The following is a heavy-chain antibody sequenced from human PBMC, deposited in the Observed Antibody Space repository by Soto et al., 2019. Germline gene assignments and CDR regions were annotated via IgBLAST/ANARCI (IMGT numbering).Heavy chain of an antibody. CDR2: IYYSGST. V-gene: IGHV4-59*08. D-gene: IGHD1-26*01. CDR1: GGSISSYD. CDR3: ARYGGSYMGDY. Sequence: SETLSLTCTVSGGSISSYDCSCIRQPPGTGLEWIGYIYYSGSTYYNPSLKSRVTISVDTSKNQFSLKLSSVTAADTAVYYCARYGGSYMGDYWGQGTLVTVSX. J-gene: IGHJ4*02.